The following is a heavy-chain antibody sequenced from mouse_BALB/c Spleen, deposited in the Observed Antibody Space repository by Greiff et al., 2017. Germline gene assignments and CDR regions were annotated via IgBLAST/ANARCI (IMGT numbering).Heavy chain of an antibody. CDR2: ISDGGSYT. V-gene: IGHV5-4*02. J-gene: IGHJ4*01. CDR1: GFTFSDYY. Sequence: EVHLVESGGGLVKPGGSLKLSCAASGFTFSDYYMYWVRQTPEKRLEWVATISDGGSYTYYPDSVKGRFTVSRDNAKNNLFLQMSSLKSEDTAIYYCARARDYAMDYWGQGTSVTVSS. CDR3: ARARDYAMDY.